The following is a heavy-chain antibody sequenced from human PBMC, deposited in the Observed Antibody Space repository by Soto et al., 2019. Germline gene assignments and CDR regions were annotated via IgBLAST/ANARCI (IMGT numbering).Heavy chain of an antibody. V-gene: IGHV4-39*01. CDR1: GGSISSCSYY. CDR2: IYYSGST. D-gene: IGHD2-15*01. Sequence: QLQLQESGPGLVKPSETLSLTCTVSGGSISSCSYYWGWIRQPPGKGLEWIGSIYYSGSTYYNPSLKSRVTISVDTSKNQFSLKLSSVTAADTAVYYCARPDGYCSGGSCYFLGPIDYWGQGTLVTVSS. J-gene: IGHJ4*02. CDR3: ARPDGYCSGGSCYFLGPIDY.